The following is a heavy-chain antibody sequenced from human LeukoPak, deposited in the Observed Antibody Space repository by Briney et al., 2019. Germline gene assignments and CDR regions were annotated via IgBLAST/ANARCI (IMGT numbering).Heavy chain of an antibody. D-gene: IGHD1-1*01. J-gene: IGHJ6*03. CDR1: GGSISSYY. Sequence: TSETLSLTCTVSGGSISSYYWSWIRQPPGKGLEWIGYIYYSGSTNYNPSLKSRVTISVDTSKNQFSLKLNSVTAADTAVYYCARVPDYYYYYMDVWGKGTTVTVSS. CDR3: ARVPDYYYYYMDV. CDR2: IYYSGST. V-gene: IGHV4-59*01.